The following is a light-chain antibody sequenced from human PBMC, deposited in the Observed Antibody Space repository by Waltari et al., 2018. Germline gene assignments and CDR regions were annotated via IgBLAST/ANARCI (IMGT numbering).Light chain of an antibody. J-gene: IGLJ3*02. CDR1: STNIGSNS. CDR3: AVWDDSLSGPV. V-gene: IGLV1-47*01. Sequence: QSVLTQPPSTSGAPGQRVAISCSGSSTNIGSNSVYWYQQLPGTAPKLLIYRNNQRPSGVPDRFSGSKSGTSASLAISGLRSEDESDYYCAVWDDSLSGPVLGGGTKLTVL. CDR2: RNN.